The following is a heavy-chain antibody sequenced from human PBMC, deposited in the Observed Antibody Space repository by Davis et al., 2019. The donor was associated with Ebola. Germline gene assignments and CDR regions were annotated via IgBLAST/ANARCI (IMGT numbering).Heavy chain of an antibody. CDR3: TRDLKLPPPSYYDGMDV. Sequence: GESLKISCTASGLTFGDYAMNWVRRAPGKGLEWVGFIRSTAYGGKTEYAASVKGRFTISRDDSKSIAYLQMNSLKTEDTAVYYCTRDLKLPPPSYYDGMDVWGQGTTVTVSS. V-gene: IGHV3-49*04. CDR2: IRSTAYGGKT. J-gene: IGHJ6*02. CDR1: GLTFGDYA. D-gene: IGHD2-15*01.